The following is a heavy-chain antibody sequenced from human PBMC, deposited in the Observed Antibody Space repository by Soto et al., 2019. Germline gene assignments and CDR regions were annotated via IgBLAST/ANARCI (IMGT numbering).Heavy chain of an antibody. D-gene: IGHD2-2*02. CDR1: GFTFSSYS. V-gene: IGHV3-21*01. J-gene: IGHJ6*02. CDR3: ASDRSSIAPAATPIYYYSGMDV. CDR2: ISSSSSYI. Sequence: GGSLRLSCAASGFTFSSYSMNWVRQAPGKGLEWVSSISSSSSYIYYADSVKGRFTISRDNAKNSLYLQMNSLRAEDTAVYYCASDRSSIAPAATPIYYYSGMDVWGQGTTVTASS.